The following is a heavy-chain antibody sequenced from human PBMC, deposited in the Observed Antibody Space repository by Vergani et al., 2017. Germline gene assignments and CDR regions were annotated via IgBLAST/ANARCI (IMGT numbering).Heavy chain of an antibody. CDR2: IIPILGIA. CDR1: GGTFSSYT. Sequence: QVQLVQSGAEVKKPGSSVKVSCKASGGTFSSYTISWVRQAPGQGLEWMGRIIPILGIANYAQKFQGRVTITADKSTSTAYMELSSLRSEDTAVYYCARVSAPYGDSSGYYIVDYWGQGTLVTVSS. J-gene: IGHJ4*02. D-gene: IGHD3-22*01. V-gene: IGHV1-69*02. CDR3: ARVSAPYGDSSGYYIVDY.